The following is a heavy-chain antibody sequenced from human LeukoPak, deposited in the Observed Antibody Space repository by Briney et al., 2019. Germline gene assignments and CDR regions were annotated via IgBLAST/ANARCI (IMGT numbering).Heavy chain of an antibody. Sequence: KTSETLSLTCTVSGGSINISYWSWIRQPPGKGLEWIGYIYYRGSTNYNPPLKSRVTISVDTSKNQYSLKLSSVTAADTAVYYCARSGVFTGYDAFDIWGQGTRVTVSS. CDR3: ARSGVFTGYDAFDI. CDR1: GGSINISY. D-gene: IGHD6-13*01. CDR2: IYYRGST. V-gene: IGHV4-59*08. J-gene: IGHJ3*02.